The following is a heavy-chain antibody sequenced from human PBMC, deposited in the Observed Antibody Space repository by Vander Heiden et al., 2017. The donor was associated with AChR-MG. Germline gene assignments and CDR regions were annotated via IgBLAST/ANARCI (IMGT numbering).Heavy chain of an antibody. D-gene: IGHD5-18*01. V-gene: IGHV3-21*03. J-gene: IGHJ3*02. CDR1: GFTFSTYS. Sequence: EVPVVESRGGLVKPGGSLRLPCAAPGFTFSTYSMNWVRQAPGRGLEWVSSISSRSDYIYYADSVKGRFTISRDNAKNSLSLQMNSLGAEDTALYYCVRDLEGYDYGPGTHDAFDIWGPGTMVTVSS. CDR3: VRDLEGYDYGPGTHDAFDI. CDR2: ISSRSDYI.